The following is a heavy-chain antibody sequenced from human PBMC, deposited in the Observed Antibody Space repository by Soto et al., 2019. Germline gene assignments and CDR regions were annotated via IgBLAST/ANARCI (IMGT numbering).Heavy chain of an antibody. CDR2: IYYSGST. Sequence: PSETLSLTCTVSGGSISSGDYYWSWIRQPPGKGLEWIGYIYYSGSTYYNPSLKSRVTISVDTSKNQFSLKLSSVTAADTAVYYCARSLMTTVTTSWFDPWGQGTLVTVSS. J-gene: IGHJ5*02. D-gene: IGHD4-17*01. CDR1: GGSISSGDYY. CDR3: ARSLMTTVTTSWFDP. V-gene: IGHV4-30-4*01.